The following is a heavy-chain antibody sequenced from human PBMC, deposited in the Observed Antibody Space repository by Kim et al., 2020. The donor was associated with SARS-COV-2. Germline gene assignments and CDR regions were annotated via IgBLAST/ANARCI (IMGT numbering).Heavy chain of an antibody. Sequence: YYVDAVKGRFTISRDNAKNSLYLQMDSLRAEDTAVYYCTRGRGTTYGMDVWGQGTTVTVSS. J-gene: IGHJ6*02. V-gene: IGHV3-7*03. D-gene: IGHD1-1*01. CDR3: TRGRGTTYGMDV.